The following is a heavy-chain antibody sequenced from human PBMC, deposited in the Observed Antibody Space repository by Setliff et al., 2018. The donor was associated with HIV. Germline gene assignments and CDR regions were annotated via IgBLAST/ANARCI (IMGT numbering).Heavy chain of an antibody. Sequence: SETLSLTCAVSGDSINRGYYWAWIRQPPGKGPEWIGSIYKSGSTYHNPSLKSRVTITVATSKKQFSLKLTSVTAADTAVYYCAKEHGNYDTSADYSPDAIDIWGQGTMVTVSS. V-gene: IGHV4-38-2*02. CDR3: AKEHGNYDTSADYSPDAIDI. CDR2: IYKSGST. J-gene: IGHJ3*02. D-gene: IGHD3-22*01. CDR1: GDSINRGYY.